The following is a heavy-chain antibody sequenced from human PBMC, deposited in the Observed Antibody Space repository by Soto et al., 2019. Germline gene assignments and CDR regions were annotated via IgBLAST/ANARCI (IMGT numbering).Heavy chain of an antibody. V-gene: IGHV3-23*01. J-gene: IGHJ5*02. Sequence: EVQLLESGGGLVQPGGSLRLSCAASGFTFSSYAMSWVRQAPGKGLEWVSAISGSGGSTYYADSVKGRFTISRDNSKNTLYLQMNSLRAEDTAVYYCAKSVVGVVVPAFNWFDPWGQVTLVTVSS. CDR2: ISGSGGST. CDR1: GFTFSSYA. CDR3: AKSVVGVVVPAFNWFDP. D-gene: IGHD2-2*01.